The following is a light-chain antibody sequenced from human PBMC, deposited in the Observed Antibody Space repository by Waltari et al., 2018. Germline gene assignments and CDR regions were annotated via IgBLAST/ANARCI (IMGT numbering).Light chain of an antibody. CDR3: SSYAGNNIYV. CDR2: EVN. Sequence: QSALTQPPSASGSPGQSVTISCAGTSSDVGRVTYLPWFQQHPGKAPKLIIYEVNKRPSGVPDRFSGSKSGDTASLTVSGLQAEDEADYYCSSYAGNNIYVFGTATKVTVL. V-gene: IGLV2-8*01. CDR1: SSDVGRVTY. J-gene: IGLJ1*01.